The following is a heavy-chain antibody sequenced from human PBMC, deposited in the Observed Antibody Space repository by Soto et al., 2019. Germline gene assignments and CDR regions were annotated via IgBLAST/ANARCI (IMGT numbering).Heavy chain of an antibody. D-gene: IGHD2-2*01. CDR2: IYYSGST. Sequence: QVQLQESGPGLVKPSQTLSLTCSVSGGSISSGGYYWSWIRQLPGKGLEWIGYIYYSGSTYYNPSLKSRVIISVDTSKNQFSLKLSSVTAADTAAYYCATTGAYCSSSSCYGMDVWGQGTTVTVSS. V-gene: IGHV4-31*03. CDR3: ATTGAYCSSSSCYGMDV. CDR1: GGSISSGGYY. J-gene: IGHJ6*02.